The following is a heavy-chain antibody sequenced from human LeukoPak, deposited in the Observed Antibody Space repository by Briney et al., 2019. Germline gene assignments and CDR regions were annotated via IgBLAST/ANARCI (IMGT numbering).Heavy chain of an antibody. CDR1: GFTFSSYG. CDR3: AKSRLGYDY. D-gene: IGHD5-12*01. CDR2: ISYDGSNK. J-gene: IGHJ4*02. Sequence: GGSLRLSCAASGFTFSSYGMHWVRQAPGKGLEWVAVISYDGSNKYYADSVKGRFTISRDNSKNTLYLQMNSLRAEDTAVYYCAKSRLGYDYWGQGTLVTVSS. V-gene: IGHV3-30*18.